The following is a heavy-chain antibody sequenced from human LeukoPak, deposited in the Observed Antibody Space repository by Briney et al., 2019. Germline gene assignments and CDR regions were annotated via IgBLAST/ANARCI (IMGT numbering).Heavy chain of an antibody. Sequence: SETLSLTCTVSGGSISSYYWSWIRQPPGKGLEWIGYIYYSGSTNYNPSLKSRVTISVDTSKNQFSLKLSSVTAADTALYYCARIDTVVLPSTMFDYWGQGTLVTVSS. V-gene: IGHV4-59*08. CDR2: IYYSGST. CDR3: ARIDTVVLPSTMFDY. CDR1: GGSISSYY. J-gene: IGHJ4*02. D-gene: IGHD2-2*01.